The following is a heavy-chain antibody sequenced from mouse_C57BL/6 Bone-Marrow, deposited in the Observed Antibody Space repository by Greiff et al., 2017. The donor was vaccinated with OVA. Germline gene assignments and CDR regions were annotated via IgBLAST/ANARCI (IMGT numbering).Heavy chain of an antibody. J-gene: IGHJ4*01. CDR3: AKIYDYFYAMDY. CDR1: GFSLTSYG. Sequence: VQRVESGPGLVQPSQSLYITCTVSGFSLTSYGVHWVRQSPGKGLEWLGVIWSGGSTDYNAAFISRLSISKDNSKSQVFFKMNSLQADDTAIYYCAKIYDYFYAMDYWGQGTSVTVSS. D-gene: IGHD2-4*01. CDR2: IWSGGST. V-gene: IGHV2-2*01.